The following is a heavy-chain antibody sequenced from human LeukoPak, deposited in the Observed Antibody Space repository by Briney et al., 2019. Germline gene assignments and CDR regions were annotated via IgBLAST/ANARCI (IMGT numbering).Heavy chain of an antibody. CDR3: ARGALLWFGAKMEYYFDS. J-gene: IGHJ4*02. CDR2: SSYNGNT. D-gene: IGHD3-10*01. V-gene: IGHV4-59*01. CDR1: GAYFTNYY. Sequence: SETLSLTCTVSGAYFTNYYWSFIRQPPGKGLEWIGFSSYNGNTNYNPSLKSRVTISVDMSKNQFSLRLKSVTAADTAVYYCARGALLWFGAKMEYYFDSWGQGTPLTVSP.